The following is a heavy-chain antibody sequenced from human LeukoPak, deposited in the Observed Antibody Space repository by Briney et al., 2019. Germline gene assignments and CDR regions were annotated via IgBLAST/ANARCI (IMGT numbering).Heavy chain of an antibody. J-gene: IGHJ4*02. D-gene: IGHD3-10*01. Sequence: GGSLRLSCAASGFTFNSYWMSWVRQAPGKGLEWVAFIRYDGSNKYYADSVKGRFTISRDNSKNTLYLQMNSLRAEDTAVYYCAHGSGSKGVYDYWGQGTLVTVSS. CDR3: AHGSGSKGVYDY. CDR2: IRYDGSNK. CDR1: GFTFNSYW. V-gene: IGHV3-30*02.